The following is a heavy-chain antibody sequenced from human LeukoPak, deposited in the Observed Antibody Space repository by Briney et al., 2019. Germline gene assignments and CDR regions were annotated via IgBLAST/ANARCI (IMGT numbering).Heavy chain of an antibody. J-gene: IGHJ4*02. CDR2: IYYSGST. D-gene: IGHD1-26*01. Sequence: SETLSLTCTVSGGSIGSSSYYWGWIRQPPGKGLEWIGSIYYSGSTYYNPSLKSRVTISVDTSKNQFSLKLSSVTAADTAVYYCATIVGATQTDYWGQGTLVTVSS. CDR1: GGSIGSSSYY. CDR3: ATIVGATQTDY. V-gene: IGHV4-39*01.